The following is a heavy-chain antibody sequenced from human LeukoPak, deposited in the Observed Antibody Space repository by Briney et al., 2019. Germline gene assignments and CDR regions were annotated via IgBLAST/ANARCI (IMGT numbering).Heavy chain of an antibody. Sequence: GGSPRLSCAASGFTFSSYGMHWVRQAPGKGLEWVAVISYDGSNKYYADSVKGRFTISRDNPKNTLYLQMNSLRAEDTAVYYCAKERDAFDIWGQGTMVTVSS. V-gene: IGHV3-30*18. J-gene: IGHJ3*02. CDR1: GFTFSSYG. CDR3: AKERDAFDI. CDR2: ISYDGSNK.